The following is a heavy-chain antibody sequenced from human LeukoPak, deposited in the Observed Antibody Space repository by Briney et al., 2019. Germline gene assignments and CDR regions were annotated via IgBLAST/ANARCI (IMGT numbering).Heavy chain of an antibody. CDR1: GRTLSNYE. V-gene: IGHV3-23*01. D-gene: IGHD6-6*01. CDR2: IGSGGYR. CDR3: AKKLPDASSYFDF. Sequence: GGSLRLSFVASGRTLSNYETTWVRQAPGKGLEYVSSIGSGGYRFYGGSVKGRFSISRDNSQNTVYLQMNSLRGEDTAIYFCAKKLPDASSYFDFWGQGILVTVSS. J-gene: IGHJ4*02.